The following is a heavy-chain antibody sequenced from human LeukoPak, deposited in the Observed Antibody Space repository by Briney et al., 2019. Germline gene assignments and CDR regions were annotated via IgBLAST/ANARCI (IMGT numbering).Heavy chain of an antibody. D-gene: IGHD6-19*01. CDR2: IYYSGST. J-gene: IGHJ4*02. Sequence: SETLSLTCTASGGSISSYCWSWIRQPPGKGLEWIGYIYYSGSTNYNPSLKSRVTISVDTSKNQFSLKLSSVTAADTAVYYCARQSGSSSWYSSGWYYFDYWGQGTLVTVSS. CDR3: ARQSGSSSWYSSGWYYFDY. V-gene: IGHV4-59*08. CDR1: GGSISSYC.